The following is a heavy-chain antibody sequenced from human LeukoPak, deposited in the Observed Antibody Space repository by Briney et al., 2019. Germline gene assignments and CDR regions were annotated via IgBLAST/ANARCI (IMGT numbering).Heavy chain of an antibody. CDR2: ISSSSSYI. Sequence: KPGGSLRLSCAASGFTFSSYSMNWVRQAPGKGLEWVSSISSSSSYIYYADSVKGRFTISRDNAKNSLYLQMNSLRAEDTAVYYCARAKETFWVSPWYFDLWGRGTLVTVSS. D-gene: IGHD3-16*01. J-gene: IGHJ2*01. CDR1: GFTFSSYS. V-gene: IGHV3-21*01. CDR3: ARAKETFWVSPWYFDL.